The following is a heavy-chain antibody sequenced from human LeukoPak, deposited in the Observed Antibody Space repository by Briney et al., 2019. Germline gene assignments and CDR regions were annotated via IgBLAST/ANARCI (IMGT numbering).Heavy chain of an antibody. Sequence: ASVKVSCKASGYTFTSYYMHWVRQAPGQGLEWMGIINPSGGSTSYAQKFQGRVTTTRDMSTSTVYMELSSLRSEDTAVYYCAREGGSSMGDYWGQGTLVTVSS. CDR2: INPSGGST. D-gene: IGHD1-26*01. J-gene: IGHJ4*02. CDR3: AREGGSSMGDY. V-gene: IGHV1-46*01. CDR1: GYTFTSYY.